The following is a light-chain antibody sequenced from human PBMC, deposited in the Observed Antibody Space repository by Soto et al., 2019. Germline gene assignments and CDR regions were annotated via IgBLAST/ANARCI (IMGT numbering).Light chain of an antibody. V-gene: IGKV3-20*01. CDR2: GAS. CDR3: QQHDILPIT. J-gene: IGKJ5*01. CDR1: QSVFTY. Sequence: EIVVTQSPDTLSVSPGKRVILSCRASQSVFTYLAWYQHKPGQAPRLLISGASRRATGIPDRFSGAGSGTDFTLTISRLEPEDFALYYCQQHDILPITFGQGTRLEIK.